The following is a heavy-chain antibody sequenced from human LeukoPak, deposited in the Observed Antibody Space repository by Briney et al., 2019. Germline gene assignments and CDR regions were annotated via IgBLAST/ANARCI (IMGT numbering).Heavy chain of an antibody. Sequence: GGSLRLSCAASGFSFSNNWMSWVRQAPGKGLEWVANIKQDGSKKNYVDSVKGRFSISRDNGKKSMYLQMNSLRAEDTAVYYCAELGITMIGGVWGKGTTVTISS. CDR1: GFSFSNNW. J-gene: IGHJ6*04. V-gene: IGHV3-7*01. CDR2: IKQDGSKK. CDR3: AELGITMIGGV. D-gene: IGHD3-10*02.